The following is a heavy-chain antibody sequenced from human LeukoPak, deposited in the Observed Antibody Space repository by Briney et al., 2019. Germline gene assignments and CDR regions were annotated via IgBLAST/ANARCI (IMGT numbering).Heavy chain of an antibody. CDR1: GGSISSYY. CDR3: ARAGDYGDYVGWFDP. CDR2: VHTSGST. D-gene: IGHD4-17*01. Sequence: SETLSLTCTVSGGSISSYYWSWIRQPAGKGLEWIGRVHTSGSTNYNPSLKSRLTMSVDTSKNQFSLNLNSVTAADTAVYYCARAGDYGDYVGWFDPWGQGTLVTVSS. J-gene: IGHJ5*02. V-gene: IGHV4-4*07.